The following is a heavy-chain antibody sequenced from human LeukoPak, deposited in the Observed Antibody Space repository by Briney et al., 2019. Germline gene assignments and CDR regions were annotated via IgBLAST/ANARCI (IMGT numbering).Heavy chain of an antibody. CDR1: GYSFTSYW. D-gene: IGHD2-2*01. J-gene: IGHJ5*02. Sequence: GEALKISCKGAGYSFTSYWIGWVRQMPGKGLEWMVIIYPGDSDTRYSPSFQGQVTISADKSISTAYLQWSSLKASDTAMYYCARHVGGGDIVVVPAGFDPWGQGTLVTVSS. CDR2: IYPGDSDT. V-gene: IGHV5-51*01. CDR3: ARHVGGGDIVVVPAGFDP.